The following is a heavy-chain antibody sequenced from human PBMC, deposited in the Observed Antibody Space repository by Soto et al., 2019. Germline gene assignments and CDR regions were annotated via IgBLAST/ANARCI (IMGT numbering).Heavy chain of an antibody. J-gene: IGHJ5*02. CDR2: IYYSGST. Sequence: SETLSLTCTVSGGSIISGGYYWIWIRQHPGKGLEWIGYIYYSGSTYYNPSLKSGVTISVDTSKNQFSLKLSSVTAADTAVYYCARETAAGPNWFDPWGQGTLVTVSS. CDR1: GGSIISGGYY. CDR3: ARETAAGPNWFDP. V-gene: IGHV4-31*03. D-gene: IGHD6-13*01.